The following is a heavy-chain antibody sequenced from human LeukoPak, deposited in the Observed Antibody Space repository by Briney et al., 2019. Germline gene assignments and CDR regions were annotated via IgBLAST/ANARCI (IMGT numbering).Heavy chain of an antibody. D-gene: IGHD6-19*01. CDR3: ARGDIAVGFDY. Sequence: GASVKVSCKASGYTFTSYYMHWVRQAPRQGLEWMGIINPSGGSTSYAQKFQGRVTMTRDTSISTAYMELSRLRSDDTAVYYCARGDIAVGFDYWGQGTLVTVSS. CDR1: GYTFTSYY. CDR2: INPSGGST. V-gene: IGHV1-46*01. J-gene: IGHJ4*02.